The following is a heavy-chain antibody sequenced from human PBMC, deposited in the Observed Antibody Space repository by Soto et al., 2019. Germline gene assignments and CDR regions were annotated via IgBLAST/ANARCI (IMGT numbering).Heavy chain of an antibody. V-gene: IGHV4-31*03. CDR3: ARDGAAAVNAFDI. J-gene: IGHJ3*02. Sequence: QVQLQESGPGLVKPSQTLSLTCTVSGGSISSGGYYWSWIRQHPGKGLEWIGYIYYSGSTDYNRSLKSRVTISVDTSKNQFSLKLSSVTAADTAVYYCARDGAAAVNAFDIWGQGTMVTVSS. CDR2: IYYSGST. D-gene: IGHD6-13*01. CDR1: GGSISSGGYY.